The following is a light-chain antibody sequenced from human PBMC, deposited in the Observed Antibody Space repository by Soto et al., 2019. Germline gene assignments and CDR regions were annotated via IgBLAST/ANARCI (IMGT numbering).Light chain of an antibody. V-gene: IGKV3-15*01. CDR1: QSVSSG. Sequence: EIVMTQSPATLSVSPGERATLSCRASQSVSSGLAWYQQKPGQAPRLLIYGASTRATGIPARFSGSGSGTDFTLTISSLQSEDFAVYYCQHYNNWPRTFGQGTKVEIK. J-gene: IGKJ1*01. CDR3: QHYNNWPRT. CDR2: GAS.